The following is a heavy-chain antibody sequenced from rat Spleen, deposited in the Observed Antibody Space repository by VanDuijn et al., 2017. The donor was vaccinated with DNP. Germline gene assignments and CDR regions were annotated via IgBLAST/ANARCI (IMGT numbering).Heavy chain of an antibody. CDR2: ISNTGDNT. CDR1: GFNFNDYW. V-gene: IGHV5-31*01. D-gene: IGHD1-3*01. J-gene: IGHJ2*01. Sequence: EVQLVESGGGPVQPGRSLKLSCAASGFNFNDYWMTWIRQAPGKGLEWVASISNTGDNTYYSDSVKGRFTISRDNAKSSLYLQMDGLGSEDTATYYCARVWEPWGQGVMVTVSS. CDR3: ARVWEP.